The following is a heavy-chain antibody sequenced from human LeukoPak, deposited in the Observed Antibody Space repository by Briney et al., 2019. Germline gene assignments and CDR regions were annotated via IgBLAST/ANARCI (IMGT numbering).Heavy chain of an antibody. CDR1: GGSISSYY. CDR3: ARGRFSRYPHFDY. D-gene: IGHD3-3*01. CDR2: IYYSGST. J-gene: IGHJ4*02. V-gene: IGHV4-59*08. Sequence: SETLSLTCTVSGGSISSYYWSWIRQPPGKGLEWIGYIYYSGSTNYNPSLKSRVTISINTSKNQFSLNLTSVTAADTAVYYCARGRFSRYPHFDYWGQGTLVTVSS.